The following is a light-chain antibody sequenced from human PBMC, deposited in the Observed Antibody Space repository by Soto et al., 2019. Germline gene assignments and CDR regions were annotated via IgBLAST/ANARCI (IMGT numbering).Light chain of an antibody. J-gene: IGLJ1*01. CDR3: QSYDSSLSGV. CDR2: GNS. CDR1: SSNIGAGYD. Sequence: QSALTQPPSVSGAPGQSVTISCTGSSSNIGAGYDVHWYQQFPGTAPKLLIYGNSNRPSGVPDRFSGSKSGTSASLPITGLQAEDEADYYCQSYDSSLSGVFGSGTKVTVL. V-gene: IGLV1-40*01.